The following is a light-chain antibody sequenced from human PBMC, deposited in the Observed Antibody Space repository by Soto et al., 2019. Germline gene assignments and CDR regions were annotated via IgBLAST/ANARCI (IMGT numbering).Light chain of an antibody. CDR2: DAS. V-gene: IGKV3-11*01. Sequence: IVLTQSPATLSLSPWERATLSCRASQSVSSYLAWYQQKPGQAPRLLIYDASNRATGIPARFSGSGSGTEFTLSISSLQPEDFAVYYCQQYNDWPPYTFGQGTRLEIK. CDR3: QQYNDWPPYT. J-gene: IGKJ5*01. CDR1: QSVSSY.